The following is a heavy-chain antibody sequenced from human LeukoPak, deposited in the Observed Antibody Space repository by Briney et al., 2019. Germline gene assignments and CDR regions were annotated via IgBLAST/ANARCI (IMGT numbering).Heavy chain of an antibody. CDR3: ARAPRGIPGP. Sequence: GGSLRLSCAASGFTFNSYTMNWVRQAPGKGLEWVSYISSSSSTIYYADSVKGRFTISRDNAKNSLYLQMNSLRDEDTAVYYCARAPRGIPGPWGQGTLVTVSS. CDR1: GFTFNSYT. V-gene: IGHV3-48*02. D-gene: IGHD6-13*01. J-gene: IGHJ5*02. CDR2: ISSSSSTI.